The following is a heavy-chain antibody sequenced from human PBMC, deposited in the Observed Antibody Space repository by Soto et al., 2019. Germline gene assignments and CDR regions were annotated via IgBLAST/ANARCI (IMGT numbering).Heavy chain of an antibody. J-gene: IGHJ1*01. V-gene: IGHV5-51*01. CDR2: IYPGDSDT. CDR3: ARHSGVAEDGTD. CDR1: GYSFTTNW. D-gene: IGHD6-13*01. Sequence: GESLKISCKGSGYSFTTNWIGWVRQMPGRGLEWMGVIYPGDSDTRYSPSFQGQVAISADKSINTAYLQWSSLKASDTAMYYCARHSGVAEDGTDWGQGTLVTVSS.